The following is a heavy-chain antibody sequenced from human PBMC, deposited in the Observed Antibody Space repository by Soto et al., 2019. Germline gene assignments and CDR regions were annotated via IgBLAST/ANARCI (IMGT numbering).Heavy chain of an antibody. D-gene: IGHD3-10*01. Sequence: QVQLQESGPGLVKPSETLSLTCTVSGGSISSYYWSWIRQPPGKGLEWLGYIYYSGSTNYNPALKSRVTISVDTSKNQFSLKLSSVTAADTAVYYCARRPGGYYYMDVWGKGTTVTVSS. V-gene: IGHV4-59*08. J-gene: IGHJ6*03. CDR1: GGSISSYY. CDR3: ARRPGGYYYMDV. CDR2: IYYSGST.